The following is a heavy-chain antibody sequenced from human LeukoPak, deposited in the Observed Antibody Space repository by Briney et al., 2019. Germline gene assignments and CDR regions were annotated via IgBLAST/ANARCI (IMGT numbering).Heavy chain of an antibody. J-gene: IGHJ4*02. CDR3: AVDQGRPAGDAFDY. V-gene: IGHV1-58*01. Sequence: SVKVSCKVSGFTFTSSAEQWVRQARGQRLEWIGWIVLGSGNTNYAQKFQERLTITGDMSTTTAYMELSSLTSEDTAVYFCAVDQGRPAGDAFDYWGQGTLVTVSS. CDR1: GFTFTSSA. D-gene: IGHD2-2*01. CDR2: IVLGSGNT.